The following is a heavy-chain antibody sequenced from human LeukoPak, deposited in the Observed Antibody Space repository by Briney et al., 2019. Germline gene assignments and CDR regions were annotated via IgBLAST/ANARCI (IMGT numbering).Heavy chain of an antibody. J-gene: IGHJ4*02. CDR1: GGSFSGYY. D-gene: IGHD3-22*01. CDR2: INHSGST. Sequence: SETLSLTCAVYGGSFSGYYWSWIRQPPGKGLEWIGEINHSGSTNYNPSLKSRVTISVDTSKNQFSLKLSSVTAADTAVYYCARAVKYYYDRSDEYFDYWGQGTLVTDSS. CDR3: ARAVKYYYDRSDEYFDY. V-gene: IGHV4-34*01.